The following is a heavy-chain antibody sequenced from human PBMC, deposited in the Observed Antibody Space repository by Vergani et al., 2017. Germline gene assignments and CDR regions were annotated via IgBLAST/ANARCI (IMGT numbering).Heavy chain of an antibody. V-gene: IGHV3-7*01. Sequence: EVQLVESGGGLVQPGGSLRLSCAASGFTFSSYWMSWVRQAPGKGLEWEANIKQDGSEKYYVDSVKGRFTISRDNAKNSLYLQMNSLRAEDTAVYYCARARRGRSSSYFDYWGQGTLVTVSS. D-gene: IGHD1-26*01. CDR1: GFTFSSYW. CDR2: IKQDGSEK. CDR3: ARARRGRSSSYFDY. J-gene: IGHJ4*02.